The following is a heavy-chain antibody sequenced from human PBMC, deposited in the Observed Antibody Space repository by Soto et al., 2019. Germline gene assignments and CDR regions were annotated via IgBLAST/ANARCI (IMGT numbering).Heavy chain of an antibody. CDR1: GGSFSGYY. Sequence: SETLSLTCAVYGGSFSGYYWSWIRQPPGKGLEWIGEINHSGSTNYNPSLKSRVTISVDTSKNQFSLKLSSVTAADTAVYYCASSDTAMVTDYYGMDVWGQGTTVTVSS. V-gene: IGHV4-34*01. J-gene: IGHJ6*02. CDR3: ASSDTAMVTDYYGMDV. CDR2: INHSGST. D-gene: IGHD5-18*01.